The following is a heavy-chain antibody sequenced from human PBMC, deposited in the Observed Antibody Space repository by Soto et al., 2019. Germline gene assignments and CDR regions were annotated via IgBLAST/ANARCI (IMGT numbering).Heavy chain of an antibody. CDR3: ARAESTDFDLLRAFNP. Sequence: SETLSLTCTVSGGPLSSGSYYWSWIRQSPGQGLEWIGYIYYSGTTKYNPSLKSRVSISVDTSTNQFSLRLTSLSAADAAVYYCARAESTDFDLLRAFNPWGQGSLVTVSS. J-gene: IGHJ5*02. CDR1: GGPLSSGSYY. CDR2: IYYSGTT. D-gene: IGHD3-9*01. V-gene: IGHV4-61*01.